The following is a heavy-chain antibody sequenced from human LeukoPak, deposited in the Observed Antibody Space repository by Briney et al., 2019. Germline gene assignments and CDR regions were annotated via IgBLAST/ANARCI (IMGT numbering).Heavy chain of an antibody. D-gene: IGHD4-17*01. J-gene: IGHJ4*02. V-gene: IGHV3-30*18. CDR3: AKGPPVTTYQNYFDY. CDR2: ISYDGSNK. CDR1: GFTFSSYG. Sequence: GGSLRLSCAASGFTFSSYGMHWVRQATGKGLEWVAVISYDGSNKYYADSVKGRFTISRDNSKNTLYLQMNSLRAEDAAVYYCAKGPPVTTYQNYFDYWGQGTLVTVSS.